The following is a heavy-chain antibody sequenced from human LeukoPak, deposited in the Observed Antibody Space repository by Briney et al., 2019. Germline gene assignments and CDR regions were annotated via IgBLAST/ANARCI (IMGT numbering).Heavy chain of an antibody. Sequence: PSETLSLTCTVSGASISSHYWSWIRQPPGKGLEWIGYIYSSGNTNYSPPLTSRVSISVDTSKNQFSLKLSSVTAADTAGYYCSRSRGLYGSGAPFGYYYYYYMDVWGKGTTVTVSS. V-gene: IGHV4-59*11. CDR3: SRSRGLYGSGAPFGYYYYYYMDV. CDR2: IYSSGNT. J-gene: IGHJ6*03. CDR1: GASISSHY. D-gene: IGHD3-10*01.